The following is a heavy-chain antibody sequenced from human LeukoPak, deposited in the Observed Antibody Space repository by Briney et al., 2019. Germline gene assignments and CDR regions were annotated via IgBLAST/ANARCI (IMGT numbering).Heavy chain of an antibody. CDR3: AKDRNYYGSGSYYLDI. CDR1: GFSVSIYG. D-gene: IGHD3-10*01. J-gene: IGHJ3*02. CDR2: ISYEGSNK. Sequence: PGRSLRLSCAAPGFSVSIYGMHWVRQAPGKGLEWVAVISYEGSNKYYADSVKGRLTISRDDSKNTLHLQMNSLRAEDTAVYYCAKDRNYYGSGSYYLDIWGQGTMVTVSS. V-gene: IGHV3-30*18.